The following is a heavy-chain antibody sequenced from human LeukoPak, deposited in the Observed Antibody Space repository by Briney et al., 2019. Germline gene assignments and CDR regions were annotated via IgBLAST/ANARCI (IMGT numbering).Heavy chain of an antibody. D-gene: IGHD2-21*01. Sequence: PSETLSLTCTVSGGSNSSGGYYWSWIRQHPGKGLEWIGYIYYSGSTYYNPSLKRRVTISVDNSKNQFSLRLSSVTAADTAVYYCARELWFANAPGSWLDPWGQGALVTVSS. J-gene: IGHJ5*02. CDR2: IYYSGST. CDR3: ARELWFANAPGSWLDP. CDR1: GGSNSSGGYY. V-gene: IGHV4-31*03.